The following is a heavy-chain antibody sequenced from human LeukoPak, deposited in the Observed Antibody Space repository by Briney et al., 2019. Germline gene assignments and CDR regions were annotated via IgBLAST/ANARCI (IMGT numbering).Heavy chain of an antibody. CDR2: ISGSGGST. CDR1: GFTFSNSA. CDR3: AKDKSSSGYLAGDAFDI. V-gene: IGHV3-23*01. D-gene: IGHD3-22*01. Sequence: GGSLRLSCAASGFTFSNSAMSWVRQAPGKGLEWVSAISGSGGSTYYADSVKGRFTISRDNSKNTLYLQMNSLRAEDTAVYYCAKDKSSSGYLAGDAFDIWGQGTMVTVSS. J-gene: IGHJ3*02.